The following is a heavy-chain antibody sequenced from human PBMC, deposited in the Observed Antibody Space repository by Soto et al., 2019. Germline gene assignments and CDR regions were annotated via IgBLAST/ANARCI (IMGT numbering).Heavy chain of an antibody. CDR3: ARAMASYDAFDI. CDR2: IRHSGNTI. CDR1: GFTFSDYY. V-gene: IGHV3-11*01. J-gene: IGHJ3*02. Sequence: PGGSLRLSCAASGFTFSDYYMSWVRQAPGKGLEWISYIRHSGNTIYYADSVKGRFTISRDNAKNSLYLQMNSLRAEDTAVYYCARAMASYDAFDIWGQGTMVTVSS. D-gene: IGHD1-26*01.